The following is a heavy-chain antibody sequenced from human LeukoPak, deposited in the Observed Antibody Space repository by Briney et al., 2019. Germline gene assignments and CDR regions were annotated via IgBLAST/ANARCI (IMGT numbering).Heavy chain of an antibody. D-gene: IGHD6-13*01. Sequence: SETLSLTCTVSGGSISSYYWSWIRQPPGKGLEWIGYIYYSGSTNYNPSLKSRVTISVDTSKNQFSLKLSSVTAADTAVYYCARGGRIAAAASDYWGQGTLVTVSS. CDR2: IYYSGST. J-gene: IGHJ4*02. CDR3: ARGGRIAAAASDY. CDR1: GGSISSYY. V-gene: IGHV4-59*01.